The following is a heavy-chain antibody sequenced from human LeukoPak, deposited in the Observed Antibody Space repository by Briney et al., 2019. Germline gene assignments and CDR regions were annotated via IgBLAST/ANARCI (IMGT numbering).Heavy chain of an antibody. J-gene: IGHJ6*03. CDR3: AKLVDYCEGRTCFTTYYYTDI. V-gene: IGHV3-11*04. CDR2: ITSSGSTT. D-gene: IGHD4-17*01. Sequence: PGGSLRLSCAASGFTFSDFYMSWIRQAPGKGLEWVSYITSSGSTTYYADSVQGRFTISRDNAKKSLYLQMNSLTLEDTAVYYCAKLVDYCEGRTCFTTYYYTDIWGKGTTVTVSS. CDR1: GFTFSDFY.